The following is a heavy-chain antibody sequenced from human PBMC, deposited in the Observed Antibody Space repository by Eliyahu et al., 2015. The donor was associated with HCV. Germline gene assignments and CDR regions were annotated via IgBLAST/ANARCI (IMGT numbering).Heavy chain of an antibody. V-gene: IGHV3-74*01. J-gene: IGHJ4*02. CDR1: GLTFTTYW. Sequence: EVQLVESGGGLVQPGESLRLSCAASGLTFTTYWMHWVRQAPGQGLVWVSHIDGYGGDTNYADSVKGRFTISRDNAKNTVYLQMNSLRAEDTAVYYCASGHGHNYHPIDSWGQGTLVTVSS. CDR3: ASGHGHNYHPIDS. D-gene: IGHD1-20*01. CDR2: IDGYGGDT.